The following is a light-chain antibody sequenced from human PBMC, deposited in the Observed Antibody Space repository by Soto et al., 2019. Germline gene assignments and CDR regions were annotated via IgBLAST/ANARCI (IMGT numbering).Light chain of an antibody. CDR1: QSVLYSSNNKNY. V-gene: IGKV4-1*01. CDR2: WAS. CDR3: QQYYSTPWT. J-gene: IGKJ2*01. Sequence: DIVMTQSPDSLAVSLGERATINCKSSQSVLYSSNNKNYFAWYQQKPGQPPKLLIYWASTRETGVPDRFTGSGSGTDFTLTISSLQAEDVAVHYCQQYYSTPWTFGQGTKLEIK.